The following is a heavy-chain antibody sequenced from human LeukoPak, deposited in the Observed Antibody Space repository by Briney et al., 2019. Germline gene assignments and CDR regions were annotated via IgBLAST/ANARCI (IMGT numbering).Heavy chain of an antibody. CDR1: GFTFDDYA. J-gene: IGHJ4*02. D-gene: IGHD3-22*01. Sequence: GGSLRLSCAASGFTFDDYAMHWVRQAPGKGLEWVSGISWNSYSIGYADSVKGRFSISRDNAKNSLYLQMNSLRAEDTAVYYCAKVPLYYYDSSGYFDYWGQGTLVTVSS. V-gene: IGHV3-9*01. CDR3: AKVPLYYYDSSGYFDY. CDR2: ISWNSYSI.